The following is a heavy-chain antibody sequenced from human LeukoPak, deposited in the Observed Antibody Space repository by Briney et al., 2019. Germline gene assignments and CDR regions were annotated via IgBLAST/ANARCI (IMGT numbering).Heavy chain of an antibody. CDR3: ARDGVEQLVLNFGFDY. D-gene: IGHD6-6*01. CDR2: ISSSSSYI. CDR1: GFTFSSYS. J-gene: IGHJ4*02. Sequence: GRSLRLSCAASGFTFSSYSMNWVRQAPGKGLEWVSSISSSSSYIYYADSVKGRFTISRDNAKNSLYLQMNSLRAEDTAVYYCARDGVEQLVLNFGFDYWGQGTLVTVSS. V-gene: IGHV3-21*01.